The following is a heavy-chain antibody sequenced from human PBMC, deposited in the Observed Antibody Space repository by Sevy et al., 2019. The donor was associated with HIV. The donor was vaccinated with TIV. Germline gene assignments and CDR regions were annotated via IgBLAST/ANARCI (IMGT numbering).Heavy chain of an antibody. CDR2: ISSSSSTI. D-gene: IGHD4-17*01. V-gene: IGHV3-48*02. J-gene: IGHJ3*02. CDR1: GFTFSSYS. Sequence: GGSLRLSCAASGFTFSSYSMNWVRHAPGKGLEWVSYISSSSSTIYYADSVKGRFAISRDNAKNSQYLQMNSLRDEDTAVYYCARAGYGASYDAFDIWGQGTMVTVSS. CDR3: ARAGYGASYDAFDI.